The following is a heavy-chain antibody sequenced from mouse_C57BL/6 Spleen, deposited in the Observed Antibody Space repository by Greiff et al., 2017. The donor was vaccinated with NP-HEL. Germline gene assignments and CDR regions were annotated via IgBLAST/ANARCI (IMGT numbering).Heavy chain of an antibody. CDR3: ARGAVDYGTPYYAMDY. CDR2: IDPSDSET. D-gene: IGHD2-1*01. CDR1: GYTFTSYW. V-gene: IGHV1-52*01. Sequence: QVQLQQPGAELVRPGSSVKLSCKASGYTFTSYWMHWVKQRPIQGLEWIGNIDPSDSETHYNQKFKDKATLTVDKSSSTAYMQLSSRTSEDSAVYYCARGAVDYGTPYYAMDYWGQGTSVTVSS. J-gene: IGHJ4*01.